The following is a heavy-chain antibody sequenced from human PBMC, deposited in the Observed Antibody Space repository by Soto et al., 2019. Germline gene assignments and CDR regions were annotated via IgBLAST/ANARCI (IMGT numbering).Heavy chain of an antibody. Sequence: SETLSLTCTVSGGSISSYYWSWIRQPPGKGLEWIGYIYYSGSTNYNPSLKSRVTISVDTSKNQFSLKLSSVTAADTAVYYCARSGGNSGDFDYWGQGTLVTAPQ. CDR1: GGSISSYY. V-gene: IGHV4-59*01. J-gene: IGHJ4*02. D-gene: IGHD2-21*02. CDR3: ARSGGNSGDFDY. CDR2: IYYSGST.